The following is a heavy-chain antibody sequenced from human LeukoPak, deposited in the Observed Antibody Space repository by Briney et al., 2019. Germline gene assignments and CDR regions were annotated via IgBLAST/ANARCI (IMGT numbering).Heavy chain of an antibody. CDR1: GYTFTGYG. J-gene: IGHJ4*02. Sequence: GASVKVSCKASGYTFTGYGISWVRQAPGQGLEWMGWISAYNGNTNYAQKLQGRVTMTTDTSTSTAYMELRSLRSDDTAVYYCTRSVRNGHIDYWGQGTLVTVSS. D-gene: IGHD2-21*01. CDR3: TRSVRNGHIDY. V-gene: IGHV1-18*01. CDR2: ISAYNGNT.